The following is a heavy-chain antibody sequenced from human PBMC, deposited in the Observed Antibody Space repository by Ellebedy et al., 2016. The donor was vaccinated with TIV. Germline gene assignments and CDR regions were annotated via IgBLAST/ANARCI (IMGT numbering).Heavy chain of an antibody. D-gene: IGHD4-23*01. CDR3: ATDAPGGNSQSDY. CDR1: GYTFTSYD. CDR2: IIPILGIA. J-gene: IGHJ4*02. Sequence: AASVKVSCKASGYTFTSYDINWVRQAPGQGLEWMGRIIPILGIANYAQKFQGRVTITADKSTSTAYMELSSLRSEDTAVYYCATDAPGGNSQSDYWGQGTLVTVSS. V-gene: IGHV1-69*04.